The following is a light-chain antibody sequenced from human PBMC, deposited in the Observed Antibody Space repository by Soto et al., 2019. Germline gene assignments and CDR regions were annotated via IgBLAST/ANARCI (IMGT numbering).Light chain of an antibody. J-gene: IGKJ1*01. CDR3: QQYTDWPLK. Sequence: EVVMTQSPATLSVSPGERATLSCRASQSVTSNYLPWYQQKPGQAPRLHIYGVPSRATGVPDRSSGSGYGTDFTRPTHRLEPEDLAVYYCQQYTDWPLKFSQGNKVEVK. V-gene: IGKV3-20*01. CDR1: QSVTSNY. CDR2: GVP.